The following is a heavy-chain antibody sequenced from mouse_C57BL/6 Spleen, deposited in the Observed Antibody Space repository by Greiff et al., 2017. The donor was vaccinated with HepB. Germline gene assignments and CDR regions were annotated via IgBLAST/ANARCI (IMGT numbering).Heavy chain of an antibody. J-gene: IGHJ1*03. CDR1: GYTFTSYW. CDR3: ARYYSNDWYFDV. V-gene: IGHV1-64*01. CDR2: IHPNSGST. Sequence: QVQLQQPGAELVKPGASVKLSCKASGYTFTSYWMHWVKQRPGQGLEWIGMIHPNSGSTNYNEKFKSKATLTVDKSSSTAYMQLSSLTSEDSAVYYCARYYSNDWYFDVWGTGTTVTVSS. D-gene: IGHD2-5*01.